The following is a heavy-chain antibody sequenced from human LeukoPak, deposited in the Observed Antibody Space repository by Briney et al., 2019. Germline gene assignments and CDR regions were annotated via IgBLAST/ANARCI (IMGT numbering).Heavy chain of an antibody. V-gene: IGHV3-21*01. D-gene: IGHD2-2*01. Sequence: GGSLRLSCAASGFTFSSYSMNWVRQAPGKGLEWVSFISSSTYIYYADSVKGRFTISRDNAKNSLYLQMNSLRAEDTAVYYCAGDPPFCSSTNCYSDYWGQGTLVTVSS. CDR1: GFTFSSYS. J-gene: IGHJ4*02. CDR2: ISSSTYI. CDR3: AGDPPFCSSTNCYSDY.